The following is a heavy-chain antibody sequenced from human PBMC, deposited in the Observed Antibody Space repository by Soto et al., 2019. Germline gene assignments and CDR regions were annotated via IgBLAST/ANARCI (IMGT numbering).Heavy chain of an antibody. CDR2: ISYSGST. CDR1: GGSISSGEYY. J-gene: IGHJ4*02. CDR3: ARHTPAISISDH. V-gene: IGHV4-39*01. D-gene: IGHD2-15*01. Sequence: SETLSLTCTVSGGSISSGEYYWTWIRQPPGKGLEWIGSISYSGSTYYNPSLKSRVTITVDTSKNQFSLKLSSVTAADTAVYYCARHTPAISISDHWGQGTLVTVSS.